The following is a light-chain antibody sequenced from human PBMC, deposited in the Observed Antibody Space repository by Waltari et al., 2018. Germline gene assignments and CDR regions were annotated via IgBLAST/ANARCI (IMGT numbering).Light chain of an antibody. Sequence: DIVMTQSPDSLAVSLGERATINCKSSQSVLHSSNNKNYLAWYQQKPGQPPKLLIYWASTRESGVPDRFSGSGSGTDFTLTISSLQAEDVAVYYCQQYYSTPPAFGGGTKVGIK. CDR2: WAS. CDR3: QQYYSTPPA. J-gene: IGKJ4*01. CDR1: QSVLHSSNNKNY. V-gene: IGKV4-1*01.